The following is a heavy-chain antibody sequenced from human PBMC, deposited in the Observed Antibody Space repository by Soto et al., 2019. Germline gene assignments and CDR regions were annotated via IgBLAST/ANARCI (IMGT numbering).Heavy chain of an antibody. J-gene: IGHJ4*02. V-gene: IGHV3-11*06. Sequence: RLSCAASGFTFSDYYMSWIRQAPGKGLEWVSYISSSSSYTNYADSVKGRFTISRDNAKNSLYLQMNSLRAEDTAVYYCARVQYSSKTSHYSGPGILRTVFS. CDR2: ISSSSSYT. CDR1: GFTFSDYY. CDR3: ARVQYSSKTSHY. D-gene: IGHD5-18*01.